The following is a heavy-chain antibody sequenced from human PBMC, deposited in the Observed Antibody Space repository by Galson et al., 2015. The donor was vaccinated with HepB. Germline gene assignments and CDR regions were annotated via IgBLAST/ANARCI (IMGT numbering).Heavy chain of an antibody. J-gene: IGHJ5*02. V-gene: IGHV3-30*04. CDR1: GFTFSAYA. CDR3: MREECGSGWYGSVMGNWFDP. Sequence: SLRLSCAASGFTFSAYALHWVRQAPGKGLEWVAGISNDGSNKYYADSVKGRFTISRANSRNTIFLHMNSLRIEDTAIYYCMREECGSGWYGSVMGNWFDPWGQGTLVTVSS. CDR2: ISNDGSNK. D-gene: IGHD6-19*01.